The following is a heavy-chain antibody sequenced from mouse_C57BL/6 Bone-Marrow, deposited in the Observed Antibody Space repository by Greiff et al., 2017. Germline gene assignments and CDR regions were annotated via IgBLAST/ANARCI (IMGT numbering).Heavy chain of an antibody. D-gene: IGHD1-1*01. V-gene: IGHV1-63*01. Sequence: QVQLQQSGAELVRPGTSVKMSCKASGYTFTNYWIGWAKQRPGHGLEWIGDIYPGGGYTNYNEKFKGKATLTADKSSSTAYMQFSSLTSEDSAIYYRARSSPYAMDYWGQGTSVTVSS. CDR2: IYPGGGYT. CDR1: GYTFTNYW. J-gene: IGHJ4*01. CDR3: ARSSPYAMDY.